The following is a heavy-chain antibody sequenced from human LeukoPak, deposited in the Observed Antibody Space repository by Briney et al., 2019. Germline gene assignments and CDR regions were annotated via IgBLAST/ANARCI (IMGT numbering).Heavy chain of an antibody. V-gene: IGHV3-74*03. Sequence: PGGSLRLSYAASGFILSSYWMHWVRQKPGEGPLWLSRINGDGTSTAYAHSVQGRFIISRDNAKNTLYLQMNSLRVDDTAVYYCTRQWHTPSDYWGQGTVVTVSS. CDR3: TRQWHTPSDY. D-gene: IGHD6-19*01. J-gene: IGHJ4*02. CDR2: INGDGTST. CDR1: GFILSSYW.